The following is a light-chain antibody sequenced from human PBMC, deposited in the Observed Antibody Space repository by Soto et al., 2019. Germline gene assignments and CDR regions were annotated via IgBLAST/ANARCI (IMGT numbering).Light chain of an antibody. Sequence: QPVLTQPPSASGAPGQRVTISCSGSSSNIGNNFVYWYQQLPGMAPKLLIYRNDERPSGVPDRFSGSRSGTSASLAISGLRSEDEAEYYCAAWDDSLSGFYVFGSGTKLTVL. J-gene: IGLJ1*01. CDR3: AAWDDSLSGFYV. CDR1: SSNIGNNF. V-gene: IGLV1-47*01. CDR2: RND.